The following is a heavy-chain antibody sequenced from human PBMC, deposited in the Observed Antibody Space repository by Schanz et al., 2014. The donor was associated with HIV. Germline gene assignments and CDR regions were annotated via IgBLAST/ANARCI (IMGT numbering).Heavy chain of an antibody. V-gene: IGHV3-72*01. D-gene: IGHD5-18*01. CDR2: SRVKSDSYAT. Sequence: EVQLVESGGGLVQPGGSLRLSCAVSGFTITSYGMSWVRQAPGKGLEWVARSRVKSDSYATEYAASVTGRFTISRDDSKNSVYLQMNSLNIEDTAVYYCRGYRFYYGVDFWGQGTTVTVS. CDR1: GFTITSYG. J-gene: IGHJ6*02. CDR3: RGYRFYYGVDF.